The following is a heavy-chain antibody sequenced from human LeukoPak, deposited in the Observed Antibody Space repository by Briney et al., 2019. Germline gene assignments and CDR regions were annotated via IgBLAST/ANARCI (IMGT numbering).Heavy chain of an antibody. V-gene: IGHV4-31*03. J-gene: IGHJ4*02. Sequence: SETLSLTCTVSGGSISSGDYYWSWIRQHPGKGLEWIGYIYNSGSTYYNPSLKSRVSISVDTSKNQFSLKLSSVTAADTAMYFCARGALDTSGYYTFDYWGQGNLVTVSS. CDR1: GGSISSGDYY. CDR3: ARGALDTSGYYTFDY. D-gene: IGHD3-22*01. CDR2: IYNSGST.